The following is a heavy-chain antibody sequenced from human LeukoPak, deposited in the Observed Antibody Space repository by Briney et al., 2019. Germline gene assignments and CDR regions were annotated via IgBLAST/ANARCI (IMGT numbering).Heavy chain of an antibody. Sequence: SETLSLTCTVSGGSISSYYWSWIRQPPGKGLEWIGYIYYSGSTNYNPSLKSRVTISVDTSKNQFSLKLSSVTAADTAVYYCARSIVVLTGLYFDYWGQGTLVTVSS. CDR1: GGSISSYY. CDR2: IYYSGST. J-gene: IGHJ4*02. V-gene: IGHV4-59*08. D-gene: IGHD2-21*02. CDR3: ARSIVVLTGLYFDY.